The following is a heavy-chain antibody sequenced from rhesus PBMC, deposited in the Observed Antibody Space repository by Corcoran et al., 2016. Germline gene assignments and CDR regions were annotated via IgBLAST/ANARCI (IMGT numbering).Heavy chain of an antibody. CDR2: IYGSGGST. Sequence: QVQLQESGPGLVKPSETLSLTCAVSGGSISDDYYWSWIRQPPGKGLEWHGYIYGSGGSTDYNPSLKSRVTISTDTSKNQFSLKLSSVTAADTAVYYCAREYWITGTTAYGLDSWGQGVVVTVSS. CDR3: AREYWITGTTAYGLDS. J-gene: IGHJ6*01. CDR1: GGSISDDYY. D-gene: IGHD1-26*01. V-gene: IGHV4-106*01.